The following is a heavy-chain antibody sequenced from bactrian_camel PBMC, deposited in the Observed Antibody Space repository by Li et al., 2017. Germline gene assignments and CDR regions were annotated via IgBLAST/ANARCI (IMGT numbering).Heavy chain of an antibody. J-gene: IGHJ6*01. CDR2: LDRDGTT. CDR1: GYRYSPYC. Sequence: DVQLVESGGGLVQAGGSLRLSCEASGYRYSPYCMAWFRQAPGKEREGVASLDRDGTTWHAGSVKGRFFISKDNAKNVHYLQMNDLKPEDTGVYYCAADTEGDWGLVGSDFRYWGRGTQVTVS. CDR3: AADTEGDWGLVGSDFRY. D-gene: IGHD7*01. V-gene: IGHV3S67*01.